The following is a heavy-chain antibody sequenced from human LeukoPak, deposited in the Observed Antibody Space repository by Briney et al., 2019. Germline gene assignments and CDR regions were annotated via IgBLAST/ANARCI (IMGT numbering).Heavy chain of an antibody. V-gene: IGHV3-23*01. CDR1: GFTFSSYA. CDR2: ISGSGGST. Sequence: TGGSLRLSCAASGFTFSSYAMSWVRQAPGKGLEWVSAISGSGGSTYYADSVKGRFTISRDNSKNTLYLQMNSLRAEDTAVYYCARTGMIFGVAPFDYWGQGTLVTVSS. CDR3: ARTGMIFGVAPFDY. D-gene: IGHD3-3*01. J-gene: IGHJ4*02.